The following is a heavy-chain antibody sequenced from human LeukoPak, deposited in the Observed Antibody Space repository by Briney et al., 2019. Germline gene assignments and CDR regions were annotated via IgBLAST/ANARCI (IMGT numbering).Heavy chain of an antibody. CDR1: GFIFRSW. CDR3: ASGDAFDI. J-gene: IGHJ3*02. V-gene: IGHV3-7*01. CDR2: IKEDGSEE. Sequence: GGSLRLSCAASGFIFRSWMSWVRQAPGEGLEWVANIKEDGSEEYYVDSVKGRFTISRDNAKNSLYLQMNSLRAEDTAVYYCASGDAFDIWGQGTLVTVSS.